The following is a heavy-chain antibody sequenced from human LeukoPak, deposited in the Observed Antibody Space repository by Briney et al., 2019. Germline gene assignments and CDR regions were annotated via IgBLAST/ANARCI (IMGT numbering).Heavy chain of an antibody. D-gene: IGHD5-18*01. CDR2: ISYDGSNK. V-gene: IGHV3-30*03. Sequence: GGSLRLSCEASGFSFSTFWMTWVRQAPGKGLEWVAVISYDGSNKYYADSVKGRFTISRDNSKNTLYLQMNSLRTEDTAVYYCARATPSPDVDTPMVYDYWGQGTLVTVSS. CDR1: GFSFSTFW. J-gene: IGHJ4*02. CDR3: ARATPSPDVDTPMVYDY.